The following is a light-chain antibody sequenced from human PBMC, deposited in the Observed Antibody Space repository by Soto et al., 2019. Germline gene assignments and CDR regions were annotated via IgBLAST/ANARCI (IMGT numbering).Light chain of an antibody. Sequence: DIVMTQSPDSLAVSLGERATINCKSSQSVLYSCHNKNDLGWYQQKPGQPPKLLIHSASTRESGVPDRFSGSGSGRDFTRTVNSLQAEDVAVYYCQQYYSPPYTVGQGTKLEIK. CDR1: QSVLYSCHNKND. V-gene: IGKV4-1*01. CDR2: SAS. CDR3: QQYYSPPYT. J-gene: IGKJ2*01.